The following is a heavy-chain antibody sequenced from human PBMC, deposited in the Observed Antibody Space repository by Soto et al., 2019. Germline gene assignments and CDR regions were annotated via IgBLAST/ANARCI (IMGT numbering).Heavy chain of an antibody. D-gene: IGHD1-26*01. V-gene: IGHV3-30-3*01. CDR2: ISYDGNTQ. Sequence: QVQLVESGGGVVQPGGSLRLSCAASGFIFSNYAMQWVRQAPGKGLEWMAAISYDGNTQYYADSVRGRFTISRDKPKNTAYVQMISLRAEDTAVYYCARDLKRDTKMDYWGQGTLVTVSS. CDR3: ARDLKRDTKMDY. CDR1: GFIFSNYA. J-gene: IGHJ4*02.